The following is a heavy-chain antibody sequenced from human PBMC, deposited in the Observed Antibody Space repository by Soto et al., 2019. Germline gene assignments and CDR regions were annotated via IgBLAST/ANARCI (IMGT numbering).Heavy chain of an antibody. V-gene: IGHV1-18*04. CDR3: ARGPRYCSTTTCFSGVTWFDP. D-gene: IGHD2-2*01. Sequence: ASXRVSCKASGYTFTSYGISWVRQAPGQCLEWMGWISSYNGNTNYAQKVQGRVTLTTDTSTSTTYMELRSLRSEDTAVYYCARGPRYCSTTTCFSGVTWFDPWGQGTLVTVSS. CDR2: ISSYNGNT. CDR1: GYTFTSYG. J-gene: IGHJ5*02.